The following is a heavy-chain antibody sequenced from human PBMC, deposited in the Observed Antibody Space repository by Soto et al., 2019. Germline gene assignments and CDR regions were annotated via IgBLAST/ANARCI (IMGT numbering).Heavy chain of an antibody. CDR2: IYTSGST. CDR1: GGSISSYY. D-gene: IGHD3-22*01. CDR3: ARERSHYYDSSGPPDY. Sequence: SETLSLTCTVSGGSISSYYWSWIRQPAGKGLEWIGRIYTSGSTNYNPSLKSRVTMSVDTSKNQFSLKLSSVTAADTAVYYCARERSHYYDSSGPPDYWGQGTLVTVSS. V-gene: IGHV4-4*07. J-gene: IGHJ4*02.